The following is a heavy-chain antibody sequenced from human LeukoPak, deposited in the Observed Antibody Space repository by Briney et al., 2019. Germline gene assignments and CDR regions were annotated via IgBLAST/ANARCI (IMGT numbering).Heavy chain of an antibody. CDR1: GYTFTGYY. J-gene: IGHJ3*02. Sequence: ASVKVSCKASGYTFTGYYMHWVRQAPGQGLEWMGWISAYNGNTNYAQKLQGRDTMTTDTSTSTAYMELRSLRSDDTAVYYCARSDAFDIWGQGTMVTVSS. V-gene: IGHV1-18*04. CDR3: ARSDAFDI. CDR2: ISAYNGNT.